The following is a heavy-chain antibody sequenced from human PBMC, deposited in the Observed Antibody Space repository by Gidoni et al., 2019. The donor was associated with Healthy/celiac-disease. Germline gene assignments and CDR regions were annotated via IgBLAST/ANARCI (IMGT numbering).Heavy chain of an antibody. CDR3: ARATYYDFWSGYGHNWFDP. Sequence: QVQLQESGPGLVKPSETLSLTCTVPGYSISSGYYWGWIRQPPGKGLEWIGSIYHSGSTYYNPSLKSRVTISVDTSKNQFSLKLSSVTAADTAVYYCARATYYDFWSGYGHNWFDPWGQGTLVTVSS. J-gene: IGHJ5*02. CDR1: GYSISSGYY. D-gene: IGHD3-3*01. V-gene: IGHV4-38-2*02. CDR2: IYHSGST.